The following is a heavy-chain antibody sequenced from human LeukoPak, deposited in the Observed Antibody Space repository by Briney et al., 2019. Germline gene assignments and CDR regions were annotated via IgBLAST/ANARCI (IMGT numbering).Heavy chain of an antibody. Sequence: SVKVSCKASGGTFSSYAISWVRQAPGQWLEWMGRIIPILGIANYAQKFQGRVTITADKSTSTAYMELSSLRSEDTAVYYCATDYYDSSGYPRPYYFDYWGQGTLVTVSS. CDR1: GGTFSSYA. CDR2: IIPILGIA. V-gene: IGHV1-69*04. D-gene: IGHD3-22*01. CDR3: ATDYYDSSGYPRPYYFDY. J-gene: IGHJ4*02.